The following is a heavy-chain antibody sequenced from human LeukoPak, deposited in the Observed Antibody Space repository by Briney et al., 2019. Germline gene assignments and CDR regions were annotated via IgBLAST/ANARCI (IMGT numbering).Heavy chain of an antibody. CDR1: GFTVSSTY. D-gene: IGHD6-13*01. Sequence: PGGSLRLSCAASGFTVSSTYMSWVRQAPGKGLEWVSVIYNSGSTYYADSVKGRFTISRDNSKNTLYLQMNSLRAEDTAVYYCANELYSSSWTFDYWGQGTLVTVSS. V-gene: IGHV3-53*01. CDR3: ANELYSSSWTFDY. CDR2: IYNSGST. J-gene: IGHJ4*02.